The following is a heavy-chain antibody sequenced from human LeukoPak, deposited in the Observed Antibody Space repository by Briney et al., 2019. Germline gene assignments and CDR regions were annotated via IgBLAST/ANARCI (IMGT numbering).Heavy chain of an antibody. Sequence: GGSLRLSCAASVFTFSSYAMSWVRQAAGKGLEWVSSISGSGGSTYYADSVKGRFTISRDNSKNPLYLQMNSLRAEDTAVYYCARDQLSRGAASDYWGQGTLVTVYS. CDR3: ARDQLSRGAASDY. CDR1: VFTFSSYA. D-gene: IGHD1-26*01. J-gene: IGHJ4*02. CDR2: ISGSGGST. V-gene: IGHV3-23*01.